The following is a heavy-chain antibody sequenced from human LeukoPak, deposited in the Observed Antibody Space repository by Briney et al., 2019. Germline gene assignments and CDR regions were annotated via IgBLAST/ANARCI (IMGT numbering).Heavy chain of an antibody. J-gene: IGHJ4*02. Sequence: SETLSLTCTVSGGSISSSSYYWGWIRQPPGKGLEWIGSIYYSGSTNYNPSLKSRVTISVDTSKNQFSLKLSSVTAADTAVYYCARDVAVAKGGDYFDYWGQGTLVTVSS. CDR2: IYYSGST. CDR3: ARDVAVAKGGDYFDY. D-gene: IGHD3-16*01. V-gene: IGHV4-39*07. CDR1: GGSISSSSYY.